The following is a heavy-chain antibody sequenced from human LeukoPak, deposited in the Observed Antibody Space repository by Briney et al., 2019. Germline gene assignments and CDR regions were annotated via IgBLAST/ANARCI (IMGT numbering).Heavy chain of an antibody. V-gene: IGHV4-34*01. Sequence: SETLSLTCAVYGGSFSGYYWSWIRQPPGKGLEWIGEINHSGSTNYNPSLKSRVTILVDTSKNQFSLKLSSVTAADTAVYYCAGPRGNYDSSGMYYFDYWGQGTLVTVSS. CDR1: GGSFSGYY. CDR2: INHSGST. D-gene: IGHD3-22*01. J-gene: IGHJ4*02. CDR3: AGPRGNYDSSGMYYFDY.